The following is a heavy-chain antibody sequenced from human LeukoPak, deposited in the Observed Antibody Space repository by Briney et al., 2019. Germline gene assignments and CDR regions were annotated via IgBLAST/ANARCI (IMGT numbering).Heavy chain of an antibody. V-gene: IGHV3-11*06. CDR2: IGGSGSYT. Sequence: GGSLRLSCAASGFTFSDYYMTWIRQAPGKGLEWLSYIGGSGSYTNYADSVKGRFTASRDNAKNSLYLQMNSLRAEDTAVYYCAKVRGYDSSGYPVDYWGQGTLVTVSS. CDR3: AKVRGYDSSGYPVDY. J-gene: IGHJ4*02. CDR1: GFTFSDYY. D-gene: IGHD3-22*01.